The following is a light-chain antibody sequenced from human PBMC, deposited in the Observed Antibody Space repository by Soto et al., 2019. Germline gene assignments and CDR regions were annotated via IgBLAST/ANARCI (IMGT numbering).Light chain of an antibody. V-gene: IGKV3-20*01. CDR1: QSVSSN. CDR3: QQYYSSDT. Sequence: EIVMTQSPATLSVSPGERATLSCRASQSVSSNLAWYQEKPGQAPRLLIYGASSRATGIPDRFSGSGSGTDFTLTISRLEPEDFAVYYCQQYYSSDTFGQGTRLEI. J-gene: IGKJ5*01. CDR2: GAS.